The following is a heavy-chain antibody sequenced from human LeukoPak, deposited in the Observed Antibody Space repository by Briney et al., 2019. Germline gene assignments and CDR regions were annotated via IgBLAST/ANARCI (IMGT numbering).Heavy chain of an antibody. CDR2: INDGGSGK. CDR1: GFVFSNYW. CDR3: ARAVTSTEGY. Sequence: GGSLRLSCAASGFVFSNYWMTWVRQAPGKGLEWVASINDGGSGKYYVDSVKGRFTISRDSAQKSLYLEVHSLRAEDTAVYYCARAVTSTEGYWGQGTLVTVSS. V-gene: IGHV3-7*03. D-gene: IGHD4-17*01. J-gene: IGHJ4*02.